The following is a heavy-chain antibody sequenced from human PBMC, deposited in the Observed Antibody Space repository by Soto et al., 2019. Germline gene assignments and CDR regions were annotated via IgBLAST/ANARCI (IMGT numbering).Heavy chain of an antibody. CDR2: IIPIFGTT. J-gene: IGHJ4*02. Sequence: QVQLVQSGAEVKKPGSSVKVSCKASGGTFSTYAITWVRQAPGQGLESLGGIIPIFGTTDYARKFQGRVTITAAESTSTVFIELSSLTSEDTAVYYCARGVGAYYFDYWGQGTVVTVSS. CDR1: GGTFSTYA. V-gene: IGHV1-69*01. D-gene: IGHD1-26*01. CDR3: ARGVGAYYFDY.